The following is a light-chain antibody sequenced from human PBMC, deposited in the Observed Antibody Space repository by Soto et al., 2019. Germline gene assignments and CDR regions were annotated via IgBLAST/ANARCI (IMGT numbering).Light chain of an antibody. CDR2: DAS. J-gene: IGKJ4*01. Sequence: IQLTQSPSSLSASVGDRVTVTCRASQDIRNYLAWYQQKPGNAPKLLICDASTLYSGVPSRFSGSGSGTDFTLTISCLQPEDFAAYYCQQLRSYPSTFGGGTKVEI. V-gene: IGKV1-9*01. CDR3: QQLRSYPST. CDR1: QDIRNY.